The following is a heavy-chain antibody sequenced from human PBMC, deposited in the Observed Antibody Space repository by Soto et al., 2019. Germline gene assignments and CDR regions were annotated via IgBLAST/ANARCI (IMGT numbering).Heavy chain of an antibody. CDR1: GFPFSDYY. Sequence: QVQLVESGGDLVKPGGSLRLSCAASGFPFSDYYMSWIRQAPGKGLEWVSSIGGSSSYTNNADSVKGRFTISRDNAKNSLYLQMNSLRAEDTAVYYCARMRPTGYYNYWGQGTLVTVSA. D-gene: IGHD3-9*01. V-gene: IGHV3-11*05. J-gene: IGHJ4*02. CDR3: ARMRPTGYYNY. CDR2: IGGSSSYT.